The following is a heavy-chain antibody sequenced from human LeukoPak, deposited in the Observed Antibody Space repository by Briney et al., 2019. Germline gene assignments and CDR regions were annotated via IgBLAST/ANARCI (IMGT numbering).Heavy chain of an antibody. J-gene: IGHJ3*02. Sequence: GGSLRLSCAASGFTFSSYAMSWGRQATGKGLEWVSAISGSGGSTYYADSVKGRFTISRDNAKNSLYLQMNSLRAEDTAVYYCARDVRVVTMVRGDAFDIWGQGTMVTVSS. CDR1: GFTFSSYA. D-gene: IGHD3-10*01. V-gene: IGHV3-23*01. CDR2: ISGSGGST. CDR3: ARDVRVVTMVRGDAFDI.